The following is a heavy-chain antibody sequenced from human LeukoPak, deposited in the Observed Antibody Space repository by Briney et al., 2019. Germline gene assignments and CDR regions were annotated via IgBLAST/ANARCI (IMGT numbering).Heavy chain of an antibody. CDR3: ARSERRLDISHYYYPMDV. V-gene: IGHV1-2*02. J-gene: IGHJ6*02. Sequence: GASVKVSCKASGYTFTDYYIHLVRQAPGQALEWMGWINPNSGDTKYAQNFQDRVTTTRDTSTTTAYMDLTRLKSEDTAVYYCARSERRLDISHYYYPMDVWGQGTTVTVSS. CDR2: INPNSGDT. D-gene: IGHD1-1*01. CDR1: GYTFTDYY.